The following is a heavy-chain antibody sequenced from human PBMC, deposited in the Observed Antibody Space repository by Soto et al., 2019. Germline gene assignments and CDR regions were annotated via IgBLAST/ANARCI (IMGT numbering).Heavy chain of an antibody. Sequence: PGGSLRLSCAASGFTFSSYAMSWVRQAPGKGLEWVSAISGSGGSTYYADSVKGRFTISRDNSKNTLYLQMNSLRAEDTAVYYCAKAFAIFGVVHRPPILYLGVWGQGTTVTVSS. CDR1: GFTFSSYA. D-gene: IGHD3-3*01. CDR2: ISGSGGST. J-gene: IGHJ6*02. CDR3: AKAFAIFGVVHRPPILYLGV. V-gene: IGHV3-23*01.